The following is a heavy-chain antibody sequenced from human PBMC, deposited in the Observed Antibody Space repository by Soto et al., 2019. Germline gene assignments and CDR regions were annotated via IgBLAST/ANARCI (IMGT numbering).Heavy chain of an antibody. Sequence: QVQLVLSGAEVRQPASSVKVSCKTSGGTFSSYAISWVRQAPGQGLEWMGGIVPIVDTSTYAQKFQGRVTITADESTSTVYVEVSCLRSDDSSVYYCVEVGAIPGTPDNWGQGTLVTVSS. V-gene: IGHV1-69*12. CDR2: IVPIVDTS. CDR1: GGTFSSYA. J-gene: IGHJ4*02. CDR3: VEVGAIPGTPDN. D-gene: IGHD1-26*01.